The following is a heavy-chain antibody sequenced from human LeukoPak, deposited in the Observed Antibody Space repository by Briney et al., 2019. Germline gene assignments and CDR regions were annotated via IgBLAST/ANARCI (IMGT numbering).Heavy chain of an antibody. Sequence: QPGGCLRLSCAAYGFTFSSYGMHWVRQAPGKGLEWVAFIRYDGTNKYYAGCVKGRFTISRDNSKNTLYLQINSLRAEYTGVKDRTKGSDHNCFDYWGQGTLVTVSS. J-gene: IGHJ4*02. CDR1: GFTFSSYG. CDR2: IRYDGTNK. CDR3: TKGSDHNCFDY. V-gene: IGHV3-30*02. D-gene: IGHD1-14*01.